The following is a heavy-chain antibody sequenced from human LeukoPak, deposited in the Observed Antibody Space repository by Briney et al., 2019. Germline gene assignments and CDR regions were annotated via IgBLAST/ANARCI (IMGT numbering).Heavy chain of an antibody. D-gene: IGHD5-24*01. CDR3: ARDQATNGFDY. Sequence: ASVKVSCKASGYTFTSYYMHWVRQAPGQGLEWMGIINPSGGSTSYAQEFQGRVTMTRDTSTSTVYMELSSLRSEDTAVYYCARDQATNGFDYWGQGTLVTVSS. CDR1: GYTFTSYY. CDR2: INPSGGST. J-gene: IGHJ4*02. V-gene: IGHV1-46*01.